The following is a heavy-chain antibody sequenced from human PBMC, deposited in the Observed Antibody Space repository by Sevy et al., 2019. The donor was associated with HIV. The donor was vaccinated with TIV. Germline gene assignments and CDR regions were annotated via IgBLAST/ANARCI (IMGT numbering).Heavy chain of an antibody. CDR2: IWYDGSNK. CDR3: ARAGIGALGDY. D-gene: IGHD6-13*01. J-gene: IGHJ4*01. V-gene: IGHV3-33*08. Sequence: GGSLRLSCAASGFTFSNYAIHWVRQAPGKGLEWVALIWYDGSNKYYADSVKGRFTISRDNSKNTVYLQMNSVRADDTAMYYCARAGIGALGDYWGHGTLVTVSS. CDR1: GFTFSNYA.